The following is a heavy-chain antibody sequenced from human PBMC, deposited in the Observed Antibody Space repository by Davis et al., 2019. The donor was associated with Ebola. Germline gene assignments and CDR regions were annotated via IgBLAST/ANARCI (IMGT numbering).Heavy chain of an antibody. D-gene: IGHD4-17*01. V-gene: IGHV3-11*01. CDR1: GFTFSDYY. CDR3: ARDRTGYGDYYFDY. Sequence: GESLKISCAASGFTFSDYYMSWIRQAPGKGLEWVSYISSSGSSIYYADSVKGRFTISRDNAKNSLFLLMNSLRAKDTTVYYCARDRTGYGDYYFDYWGQGTLVTVSS. J-gene: IGHJ4*02. CDR2: ISSSGSSI.